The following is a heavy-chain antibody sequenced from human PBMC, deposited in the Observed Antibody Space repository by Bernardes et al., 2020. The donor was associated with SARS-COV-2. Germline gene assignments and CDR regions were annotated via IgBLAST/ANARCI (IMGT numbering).Heavy chain of an antibody. Sequence: GGSLRLSCAASGFTFSSYGMHWVRQAPGKGLEWVAVIWYDGSNKYYADSVKGRFTISRDNSKNTLYLQMNSLRAEDTAVYYCARGRNWNRRDYFDYWGQGTLVTVSS. CDR3: ARGRNWNRRDYFDY. CDR2: IWYDGSNK. CDR1: GFTFSSYG. J-gene: IGHJ4*02. D-gene: IGHD1-1*01. V-gene: IGHV3-33*01.